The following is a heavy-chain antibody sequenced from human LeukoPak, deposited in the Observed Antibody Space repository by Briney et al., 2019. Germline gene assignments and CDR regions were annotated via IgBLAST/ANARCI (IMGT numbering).Heavy chain of an antibody. CDR3: AKDFSSGWPIDY. Sequence: PGGTLRLSCAASGFTFSSYGMSWVRQAPGKGLEWVSAISGSGGSTYYADSVKGRFTISRDNSKNTLYLQMNSLRAEDTAVYYCAKDFSSGWPIDYWGQGTLVTVSS. J-gene: IGHJ4*02. CDR2: ISGSGGST. CDR1: GFTFSSYG. D-gene: IGHD6-19*01. V-gene: IGHV3-23*01.